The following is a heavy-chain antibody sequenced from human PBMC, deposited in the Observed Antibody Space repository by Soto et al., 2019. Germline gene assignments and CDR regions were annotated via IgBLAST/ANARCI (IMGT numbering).Heavy chain of an antibody. CDR1: GGSISSYY. J-gene: IGHJ2*01. CDR2: IYTSGRT. Sequence: QVQLQESGPGLVKPSETLSLTCTVSGGSISSYYWSWIRQPAGKGLEWIGRIYTSGRTNYNPSLRSRVAMQDDASKHQVDLTLSSVTAADTAVYYCARLRGNSSGDYQSMVLYWYFDLWGRGTLVTVSS. CDR3: ARLRGNSSGDYQSMVLYWYFDL. V-gene: IGHV4-4*07. D-gene: IGHD3-22*01.